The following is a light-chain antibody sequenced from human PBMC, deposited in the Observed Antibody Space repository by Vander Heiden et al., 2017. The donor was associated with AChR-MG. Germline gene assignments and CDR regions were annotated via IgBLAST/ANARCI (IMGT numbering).Light chain of an antibody. CDR2: GAS. V-gene: IGKV3-20*01. CDR1: QDITAAF. Sequence: EIVLTPSPGTLSLSPGERATLSCRASQDITAAFLAWYQQKPGQAPRLLIYGASSRVTGIPDRFSGSGSGTDFTLTITRLEPEDFAMYYCQQYGSSAITFGQGTRLEIK. CDR3: QQYGSSAIT. J-gene: IGKJ5*01.